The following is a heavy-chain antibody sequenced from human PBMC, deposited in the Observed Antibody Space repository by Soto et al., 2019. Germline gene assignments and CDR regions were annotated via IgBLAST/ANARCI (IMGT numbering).Heavy chain of an antibody. CDR1: GGSVSTCSYY. Sequence: TSETLSLTCTVSGGSVSTCSYYWSWIRQPPGKGLEWIGYIYYSGSTNYNPSLKSRVTISVDTSKNQFSLKLSSVTAADTAVYYCARDRTTVRSKYGMDVWGQGTTVTVSS. CDR3: ARDRTTVRSKYGMDV. CDR2: IYYSGST. J-gene: IGHJ6*02. V-gene: IGHV4-61*01. D-gene: IGHD4-17*01.